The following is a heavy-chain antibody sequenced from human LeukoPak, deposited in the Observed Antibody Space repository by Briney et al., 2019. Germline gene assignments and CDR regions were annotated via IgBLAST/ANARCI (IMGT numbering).Heavy chain of an antibody. D-gene: IGHD6-19*01. CDR2: ISYDGGNK. CDR1: GFTFSSYG. CDR3: AKDCDLPGYSSGWYYYYYGMDV. V-gene: IGHV3-30*18. Sequence: GGSLRLSCAASGFTFSSYGIHWVRQAPGKGLEWVAVISYDGGNKYYADSVKGRFTISRDNSKNTLYLQMNSLRAEDTAVYYCAKDCDLPGYSSGWYYYYYGMDVWGQGTTVTVSS. J-gene: IGHJ6*02.